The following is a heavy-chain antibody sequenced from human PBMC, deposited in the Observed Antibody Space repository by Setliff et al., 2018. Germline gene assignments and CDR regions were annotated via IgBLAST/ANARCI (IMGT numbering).Heavy chain of an antibody. CDR3: SRLVRYCTATSCQRLSGGEF. CDR1: GYAFINFYTFTDYG. J-gene: IGHJ4*02. CDR2: ISGHTGNT. V-gene: IGHV1-18*01. D-gene: IGHD2-2*01. Sequence: GASVKVSCKTSGYAFINFYTFTDYGITWVRQAPGQGLEWMGWISGHTGNTYYAHRFQGRVTLTTDTSTGTAYMELSSLTFDDTAVYFCSRLVRYCTATSCQRLSGGEFWGQGTRVTVSS.